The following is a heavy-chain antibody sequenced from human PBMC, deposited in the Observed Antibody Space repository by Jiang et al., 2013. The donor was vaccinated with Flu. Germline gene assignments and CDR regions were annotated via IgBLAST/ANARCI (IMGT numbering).Heavy chain of an antibody. Sequence: GAEVKKPGASVKVSCKASGYTFTSYDINWVRQATGQGLEWMGWMNPNSGNTGYAQKFQGRVTMTRNTSISTAYMELSSLRSEDTAVYYCARGHPYYYVQWNWFDPWGQGTLVTVSS. CDR2: MNPNSGNT. D-gene: IGHD3-10*02. J-gene: IGHJ5*02. CDR3: ARGHPYYYVQWNWFDP. CDR1: GYTFTSYD. V-gene: IGHV1-8*01.